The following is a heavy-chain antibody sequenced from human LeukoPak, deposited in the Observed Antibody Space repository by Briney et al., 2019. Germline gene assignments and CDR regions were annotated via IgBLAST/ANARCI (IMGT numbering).Heavy chain of an antibody. CDR3: ARLRPDILTGYSSPEYYFDY. Sequence: ASVKVSCKASGYTFTSYYMHWVRQAPGQGLEWMGIINPSGGSTSYAQKFQGRVTMTRDMSTSTVYMELSSLRSEDTAVYYCARLRPDILTGYSSPEYYFDYWGQGTLVTVSS. D-gene: IGHD3-9*01. J-gene: IGHJ4*02. CDR2: INPSGGST. V-gene: IGHV1-46*01. CDR1: GYTFTSYY.